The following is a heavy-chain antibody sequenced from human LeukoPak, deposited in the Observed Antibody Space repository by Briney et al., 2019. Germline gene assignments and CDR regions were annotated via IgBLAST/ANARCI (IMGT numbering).Heavy chain of an antibody. J-gene: IGHJ3*01. CDR1: GFTFSSYA. D-gene: IGHD3-10*01. CDR3: ARDGFYGSGPLDF. V-gene: IGHV3-30-3*01. CDR2: ISNDENNK. Sequence: GGSPRLSCAASGFTFSSYAMHWVRQAPGKGLEWVAVISNDENNKYYADSVKGRFTISRDNSKNTLYLQMNSLRAEDTAVYYCARDGFYGSGPLDFWGQGTMVIVSS.